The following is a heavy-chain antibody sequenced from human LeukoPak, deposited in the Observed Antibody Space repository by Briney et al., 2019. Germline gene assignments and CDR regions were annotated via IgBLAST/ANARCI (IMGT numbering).Heavy chain of an antibody. V-gene: IGHV3-23*01. CDR2: ISGGGVTST. CDR3: AKAGSHSYFDY. CDR1: GFTFSSYA. J-gene: IGHJ4*02. D-gene: IGHD1-26*01. Sequence: PGGSLRLSCAASGFTFSSYAMNWVRQAPGKGGVWVSDISGGGVTSTYYADSGKGRFTMSRYKAKNTLDLQMNSLRAEDTAVYYCAKAGSHSYFDYWGQGTLVTVSS.